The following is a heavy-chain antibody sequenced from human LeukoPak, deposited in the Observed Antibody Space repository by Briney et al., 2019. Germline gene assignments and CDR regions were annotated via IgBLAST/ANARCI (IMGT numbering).Heavy chain of an antibody. CDR2: INWNGGNT. J-gene: IGHJ4*02. V-gene: IGHV3-20*03. CDR3: ARDRGWLQYIDY. D-gene: IGHD5-24*01. CDR1: GFTFGDYG. Sequence: GGSLRLSYAASGFTFGDYGMSWVRQAPGKGLEWVSSINWNGGNTAYADSVKGRFTISRDTAKDSLYLQLNSLRAEDTALYYCARDRGWLQYIDYWGQGTLVTVSS.